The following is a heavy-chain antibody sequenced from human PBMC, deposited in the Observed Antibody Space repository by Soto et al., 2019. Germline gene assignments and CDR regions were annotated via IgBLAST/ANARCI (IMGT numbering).Heavy chain of an antibody. CDR2: IYATGTT. CDR3: VRDGTKTLRDWFDP. Sequence: SETLSLTCTVSGASISGFYWSWIRKSAGKGLEWIGRIYATGTTDYNPSLTSRVMMSVDTSKKQFSLKLRSVTAADTAVYYCVRDGTKTLRDWFDPWGQGISVTVSS. CDR1: GASISGFY. V-gene: IGHV4-4*07. D-gene: IGHD1-1*01. J-gene: IGHJ5*02.